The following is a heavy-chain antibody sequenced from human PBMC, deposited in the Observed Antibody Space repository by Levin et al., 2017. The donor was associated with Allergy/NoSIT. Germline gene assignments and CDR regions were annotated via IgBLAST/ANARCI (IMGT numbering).Heavy chain of an antibody. CDR1: GGSFSGYY. CDR3: ARALIAAGAFDI. D-gene: IGHD6-13*01. Sequence: PSETLSLTCAVYGGSFSGYYWSWIRQPPGKGLEWIGEINHSGSTNYNPSLKSRVTISVDTSKNQFSLKLSSVTAADTAVYYCARALIAAGAFDIWGQGTMVTVSS. CDR2: INHSGST. J-gene: IGHJ3*02. V-gene: IGHV4-34*01.